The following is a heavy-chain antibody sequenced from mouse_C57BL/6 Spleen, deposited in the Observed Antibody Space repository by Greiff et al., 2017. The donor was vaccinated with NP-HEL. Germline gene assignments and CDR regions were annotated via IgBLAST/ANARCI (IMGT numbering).Heavy chain of an antibody. J-gene: IGHJ2*01. Sequence: EVKLQQSGPGLVKPSQSLSLPCSVTGYSITSGYYWNWIRQFPGNQLEWMGYISYDGSNNYNPSLKNRIPITRDTSKNQVFLKLNSVTTEDTATDYCARDRAIGGVFDYWGQGTTLTVSS. CDR2: ISYDGSN. D-gene: IGHD3-1*01. CDR1: GYSITSGYY. V-gene: IGHV3-6*01. CDR3: ARDRAIGGVFDY.